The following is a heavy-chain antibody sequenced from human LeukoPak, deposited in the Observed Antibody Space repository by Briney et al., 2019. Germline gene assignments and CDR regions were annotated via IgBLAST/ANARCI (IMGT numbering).Heavy chain of an antibody. Sequence: AGGSLRLSCAASGFTFSSYAMSWVRQAPGEGLLWVSGIKGDGSTTIYADSVKGRFTISRDNAKNTLYLQMNSLRAEDTAVYYCASWNYGFNWGQGTLVTVSS. CDR1: GFTFSSYA. CDR3: ASWNYGFN. CDR2: IKGDGSTT. D-gene: IGHD3-3*01. J-gene: IGHJ4*02. V-gene: IGHV3-74*01.